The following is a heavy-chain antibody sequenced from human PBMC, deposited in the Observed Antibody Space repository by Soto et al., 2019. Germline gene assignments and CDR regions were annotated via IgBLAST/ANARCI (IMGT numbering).Heavy chain of an antibody. CDR3: AKRETTLANGFDV. V-gene: IGHV3-74*01. CDR1: GFTFSSYW. J-gene: IGHJ3*01. Sequence: PGGSLRLSCAASGFTFSSYWMHWVRQVPGEGLVWVSRIKTDGSSTDYADSVKGRFTISRDNAKNTLYLQMSSLRAEDTAVYFCAKRETTLANGFDVWGQGTMVTVSS. CDR2: IKTDGSST. D-gene: IGHD4-17*01.